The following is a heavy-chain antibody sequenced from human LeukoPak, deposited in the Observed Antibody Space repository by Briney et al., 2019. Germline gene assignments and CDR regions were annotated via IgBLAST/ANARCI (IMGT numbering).Heavy chain of an antibody. CDR3: AKDPYNRYFDWTGYFDY. J-gene: IGHJ4*02. Sequence: PGGSLRLSCAASGFTFSSYGMHWVRQAPGKGLEWVAVISYDGNQEFYVDSVKGRFTISRDNSKKTLYLQMNSLRAEDTAVYYCAKDPYNRYFDWTGYFDYWGQGTLVTVSS. V-gene: IGHV3-30*18. CDR2: ISYDGNQE. D-gene: IGHD3-9*01. CDR1: GFTFSSYG.